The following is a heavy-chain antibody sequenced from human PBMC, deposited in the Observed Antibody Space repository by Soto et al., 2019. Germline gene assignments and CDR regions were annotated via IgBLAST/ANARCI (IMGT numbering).Heavy chain of an antibody. V-gene: IGHV4-4*02. CDR1: GGSIRSNNW. J-gene: IGHJ4*02. CDR2: IYHNGGT. D-gene: IGHD1-26*01. Sequence: QVQLQESGPGVVKPSGTLSLTCAVSGGSIRSNNWWSWLRQAPGKGLEWIGEIYHNGGTNYNPSLGSRGTISEDRSKNHLCLRLTSVTAADTAVYYCARPAGDGSYITRWGQGILVTVSS. CDR3: ARPAGDGSYITR.